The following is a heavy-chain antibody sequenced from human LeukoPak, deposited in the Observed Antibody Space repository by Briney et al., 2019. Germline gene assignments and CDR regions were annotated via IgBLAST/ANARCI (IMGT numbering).Heavy chain of an antibody. V-gene: IGHV4-39*01. J-gene: IGHJ4*02. CDR1: GGSISSSSYY. CDR2: IYYSGST. CDR3: ARRRGYDSSGYSLPGYYFDY. Sequence: NASETLSLTCTVSGGSISSSSYYWGWIRQPPGKGLEWIGSIYYSGSTYYNPSLKSRVTISVDTSKNQFSLKLSSVTAADTAVYYCARRRGYDSSGYSLPGYYFDYWGQETLVTVSS. D-gene: IGHD3-22*01.